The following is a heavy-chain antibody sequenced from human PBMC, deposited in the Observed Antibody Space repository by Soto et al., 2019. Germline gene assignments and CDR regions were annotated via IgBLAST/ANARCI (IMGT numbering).Heavy chain of an antibody. D-gene: IGHD4-4*01. V-gene: IGHV3-21*02. J-gene: IGHJ4*02. CDR2: ISTRSNYI. CDR3: ARAFSNGYFDY. Sequence: EVQLVESGGGLVKPGGSLRLSCAASGFIFSSYTMYWVRQAPGMGLEWVSSISTRSNYIYYADSVKGRFTISRDNAKNSLYLQMTSLRAEDTAVYFCARAFSNGYFDYWGQGILVTVSS. CDR1: GFIFSSYT.